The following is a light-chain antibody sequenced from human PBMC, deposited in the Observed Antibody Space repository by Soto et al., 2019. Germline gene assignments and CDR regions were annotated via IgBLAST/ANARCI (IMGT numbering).Light chain of an antibody. CDR2: DAS. CDR3: HQRSEWPLT. CDR1: QSVSSY. Sequence: EIVLTQSPATLSLSPGERATLSCRASQSVSSYFAWYQQKPGQANRLLIYDASSKATGIPARFSGSGSGTDFTLTISSLEPEDFAVYYCHQRSEWPLTFVQGTKVEIK. J-gene: IGKJ1*01. V-gene: IGKV3-11*01.